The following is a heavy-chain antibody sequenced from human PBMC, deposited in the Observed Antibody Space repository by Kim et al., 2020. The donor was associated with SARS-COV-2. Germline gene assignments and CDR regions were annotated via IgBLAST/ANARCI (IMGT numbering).Heavy chain of an antibody. V-gene: IGHV1-2*02. D-gene: IGHD3-10*01. CDR2: INPNSGDT. Sequence: ASVKVSCKASGYTFAAYYIQWVRQAPGQGLEWMGWINPNSGDTNCAQNFQGRVTMTRDTSITTAYMELTSLRSDDTAVYFCARGDHYGSEKVIAFWGQGTLVTVSS. CDR3: ARGDHYGSEKVIAF. CDR1: GYTFAAYY. J-gene: IGHJ1*01.